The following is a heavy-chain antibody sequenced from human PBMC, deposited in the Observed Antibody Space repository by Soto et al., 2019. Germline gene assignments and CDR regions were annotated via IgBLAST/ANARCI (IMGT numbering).Heavy chain of an antibody. CDR1: GESFSGYY. J-gene: IGHJ4*02. CDR2: INHSGST. Sequence: KASETLSLTCAVYGESFSGYYWSWIRQPPGKGLEWIGEINHSGSTNYNPSLKSRVTISVDTSKNQFSLKLSSVTAADTALYYCATTITGTTGVGYWGQGTLVTVSS. D-gene: IGHD1-20*01. V-gene: IGHV4-34*01. CDR3: ATTITGTTGVGY.